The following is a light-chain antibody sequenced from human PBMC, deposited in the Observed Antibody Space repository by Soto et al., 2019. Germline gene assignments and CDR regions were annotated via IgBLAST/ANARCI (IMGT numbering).Light chain of an antibody. CDR3: SSFTRSSTRV. J-gene: IGLJ1*01. Sequence: QSVLTQPASVSGSPGQSVTVSFTGTSSDVGGYNYVSWFQQHPGKAPKLMIFEVNNRPSGVSDRFSGSKSGNTASLTISGLQPEDEADYYCSSFTRSSTRVFGSGTKVTVL. CDR1: SSDVGGYNY. CDR2: EVN. V-gene: IGLV2-14*01.